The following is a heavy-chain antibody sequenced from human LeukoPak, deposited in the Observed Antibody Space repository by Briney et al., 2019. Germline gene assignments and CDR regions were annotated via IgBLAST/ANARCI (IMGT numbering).Heavy chain of an antibody. CDR2: IYYSGST. D-gene: IGHD5-18*01. CDR1: GGSISSYY. CDR3: ARRAPYSYEWSTLDY. V-gene: IGHV4-59*08. J-gene: IGHJ4*02. Sequence: SETLSLTCTVSGGSISSYYWSWLRQPPGKGLEWIGYIYYSGSTNYNPFLKSRVTISVDTSKNQFSLKLSSVTAADTAVYYCARRAPYSYEWSTLDYWGQGTLVTVSS.